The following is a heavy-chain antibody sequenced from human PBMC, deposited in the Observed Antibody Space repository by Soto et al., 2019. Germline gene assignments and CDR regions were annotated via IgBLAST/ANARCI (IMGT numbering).Heavy chain of an antibody. V-gene: IGHV3-30*18. J-gene: IGHJ3*01. D-gene: IGHD6-13*01. CDR1: GFTFNSYG. CDR3: AKDQGIAASHGIG. Sequence: QVQLVESGGGVVQPGRSLRLSCAASGFTFNSYGMHWVRQAPGKGLEWVAAISNDANDKYYADSVKGRLTISRDNSKNTLYLQVNSLTTVDTAVYYCAKDQGIAASHGIGWGQGKMLTVSS. CDR2: ISNDANDK.